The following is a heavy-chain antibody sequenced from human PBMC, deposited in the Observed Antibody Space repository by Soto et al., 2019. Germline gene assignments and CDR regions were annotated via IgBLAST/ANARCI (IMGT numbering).Heavy chain of an antibody. CDR1: GFTFSSYG. CDR2: IWYDGSNK. V-gene: IGHV3-33*01. Sequence: PGGSLRLSCAASGFTFSSYGMHWVRQAPGKGLEWVAVIWYDGSNKYYADSVKGRFTISRDNSKNTLYLQMNSLRAEDTAVYYCARALTVTTRIYYYYGMDVWGQGTTVTVSS. D-gene: IGHD4-17*01. CDR3: ARALTVTTRIYYYYGMDV. J-gene: IGHJ6*02.